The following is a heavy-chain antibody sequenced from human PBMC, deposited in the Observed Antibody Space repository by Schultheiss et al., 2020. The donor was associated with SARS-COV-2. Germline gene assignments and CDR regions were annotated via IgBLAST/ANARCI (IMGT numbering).Heavy chain of an antibody. CDR3: ARVRRTMGGSDY. V-gene: IGHV4-34*01. CDR2: INHSGST. J-gene: IGHJ4*02. CDR1: GGSFSGYY. D-gene: IGHD1-1*01. Sequence: SETLSLTCAVYGGSFSGYYWSWIRQPPGKGLEWIGEINHSGSTNYNPSLKSRVTISVDTSKNQFSLKLSSVTAADTAVYYCARVRRTMGGSDYWGQGTLVTV.